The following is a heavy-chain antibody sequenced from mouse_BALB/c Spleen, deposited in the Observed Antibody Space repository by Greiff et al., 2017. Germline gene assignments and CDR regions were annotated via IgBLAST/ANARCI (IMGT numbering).Heavy chain of an antibody. CDR3: ARDAITYYFDY. J-gene: IGHJ2*01. D-gene: IGHD2-4*01. CDR2: IRNKANGYTT. V-gene: IGHV7-3*02. CDR1: GFTFTDYY. Sequence: EVQLVESGGGLVQPGGSLRLSCATSGFTFTDYYMSWVRQPPGKALEWLGFIRNKANGYTTEYSASVKGRFTISRDNSQSILYLQMNTLRAEDSATYYCARDAITYYFDYWGQGTTLTVSS.